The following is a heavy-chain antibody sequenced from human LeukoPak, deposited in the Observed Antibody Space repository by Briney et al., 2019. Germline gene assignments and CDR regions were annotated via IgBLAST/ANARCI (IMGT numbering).Heavy chain of an antibody. CDR2: ISSSSSYI. V-gene: IGHV3-21*01. CDR1: GFTFSTYS. CDR3: ARVYESGFDY. J-gene: IGHJ4*02. D-gene: IGHD3-3*01. Sequence: GALRLSCAASGFTFSTYSMNWVRQAPGKGLEWVSSISSSSSYIYYADSVKGRFTISRDNAKNSLFLQMNSLRAEDTAVYYCARVYESGFDYWGQGTLVTVSS.